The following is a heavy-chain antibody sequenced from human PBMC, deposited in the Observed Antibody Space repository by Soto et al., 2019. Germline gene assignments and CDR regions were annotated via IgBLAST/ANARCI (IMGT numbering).Heavy chain of an antibody. CDR3: AIYTPAISSSDH. Sequence: SETLSLTCAVYGGSFSGYYWSWIRQPPGKGLEWIGEINHSGSTNYNPSLKSRVTISVDTSKSQFSLKLSSVTAADTAVYYCAIYTPAISSSDHWGQGTLVTVSS. J-gene: IGHJ4*02. CDR2: INHSGST. V-gene: IGHV4-34*01. CDR1: GGSFSGYY. D-gene: IGHD6-6*01.